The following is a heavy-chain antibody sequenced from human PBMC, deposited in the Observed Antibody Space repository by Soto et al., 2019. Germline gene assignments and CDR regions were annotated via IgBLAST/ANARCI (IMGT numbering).Heavy chain of an antibody. CDR2: INPNSGGT. CDR3: ARAGGFYDYIWGHFDY. D-gene: IGHD3-16*01. Sequence: QVQLVQSGAEVKKPGASVKVSCKASGYTFTGYCMHWVRQAPGQGLEWMGWINPNSGGTNYAQKFQGWVTMTRDTSISTAYMELSRLRSDDTAVYYCARAGGFYDYIWGHFDYWGQGPLVTVSS. CDR1: GYTFTGYC. J-gene: IGHJ4*02. V-gene: IGHV1-2*04.